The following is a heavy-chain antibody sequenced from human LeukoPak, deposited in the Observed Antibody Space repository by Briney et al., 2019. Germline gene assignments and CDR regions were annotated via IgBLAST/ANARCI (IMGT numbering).Heavy chain of an antibody. CDR2: INWNGGST. D-gene: IGHD3-22*01. V-gene: IGHV3-20*04. Sequence: GGSLRLSCAASGFTFDDYGMSWVRQAPGKGLEWVSGINWNGGSTAYADSVKGRFTISRDNAKNSLYLQMNSLRAEDTALYYCARTIGITMIVVADYFDYWGQGTLVTVSS. CDR3: ARTIGITMIVVADYFDY. CDR1: GFTFDDYG. J-gene: IGHJ4*02.